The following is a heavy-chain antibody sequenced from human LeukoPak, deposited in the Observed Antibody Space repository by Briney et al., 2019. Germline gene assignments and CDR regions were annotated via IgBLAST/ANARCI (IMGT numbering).Heavy chain of an antibody. J-gene: IGHJ4*02. CDR3: AGGLRLEYLYDY. CDR1: GGSISSYY. CDR2: IYYTGST. D-gene: IGHD5-12*01. V-gene: IGHV4-59*01. Sequence: SETLSLTCTVSGGSISSYYCSWIRQPPGKGLEWIGYIYYTGSTNYNPSLKSRVTISVDTSMNQFSLKRSSVTAADTAVYYCAGGLRLEYLYDYWGQGTLVTVSS.